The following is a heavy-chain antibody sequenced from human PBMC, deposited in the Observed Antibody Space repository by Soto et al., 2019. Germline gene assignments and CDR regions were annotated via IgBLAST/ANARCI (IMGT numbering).Heavy chain of an antibody. CDR3: VGRLTSIYNYFDS. J-gene: IGHJ4*02. V-gene: IGHV4-34*09. CDR2: INHVGIT. Sequence: SETLSLTCAVSGGSFRGFYWTWIRQSPGKGLEWLGDINHVGITNYNPSLKSRVFMSVDTSKNLFSLKLSSVTAADTAIYYCVGRLTSIYNYFDSWGQGTQVTVSS. D-gene: IGHD2-8*01. CDR1: GGSFRGFY.